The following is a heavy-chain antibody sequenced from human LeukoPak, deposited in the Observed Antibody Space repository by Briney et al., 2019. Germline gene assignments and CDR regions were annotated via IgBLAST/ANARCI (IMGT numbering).Heavy chain of an antibody. D-gene: IGHD2-8*01. CDR1: GGSISSSSYY. CDR3: ARRPMYASDLDY. J-gene: IGHJ4*02. CDR2: IYYSGST. V-gene: IGHV4-39*01. Sequence: SETLPPTCTVSGGSISSSSYYWGWIRQPPGKGLEWIGSIYYSGSTYYNPSLKSRVTISVDTSKNQFSLKLSSVTAADTAVYYCARRPMYASDLDYWRQGTLVTVSS.